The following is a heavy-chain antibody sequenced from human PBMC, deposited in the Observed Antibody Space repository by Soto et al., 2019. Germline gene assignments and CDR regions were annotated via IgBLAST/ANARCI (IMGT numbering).Heavy chain of an antibody. CDR1: GGTFSSYA. CDR3: AGAHTNKDIVVINWFDP. CDR2: IIPIFGTA. J-gene: IGHJ5*02. V-gene: IGHV1-69*13. D-gene: IGHD2-2*01. Sequence: ASVKVSCKASGGTFSSYAISWVRQAPGQGLERMGGIIPIFGTANYAQKFQGRVTITADESTSTAYMELSSLRSEDTAVYYCAGAHTNKDIVVINWFDPWGQGTLVTAPQ.